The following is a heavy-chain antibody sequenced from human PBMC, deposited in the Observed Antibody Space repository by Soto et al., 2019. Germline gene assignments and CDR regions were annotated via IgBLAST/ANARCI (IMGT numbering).Heavy chain of an antibody. V-gene: IGHV3-11*01. J-gene: IGHJ4*02. CDR2: ISSSGNSM. Sequence: QVQLVESGGGLVMPGESLRLSCAASGFNFSDHYMSWIRQAPGKGLEWVSYISSSGNSMYYADSVKGRFSVSRDNAENELYLQMNSLSGEDTAVYYCARRAASGRHFDHWGQGTLVSVSS. CDR3: ARRAASGRHFDH. D-gene: IGHD6-13*01. CDR1: GFNFSDHY.